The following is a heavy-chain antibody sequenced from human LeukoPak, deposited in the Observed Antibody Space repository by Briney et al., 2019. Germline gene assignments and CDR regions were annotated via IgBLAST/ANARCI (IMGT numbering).Heavy chain of an antibody. CDR2: INPNSGGT. J-gene: IGHJ3*02. CDR3: ARENFIFGVVMRSNAFDI. V-gene: IGHV1-2*02. Sequence: ASVKVSCKASGYTFTGYYMHRVRQAPGQGLEWMGWINPNSGGTNYAQKFQGRVTMTRDTSISTAYMELSRLRSDDTAVYYCARENFIFGVVMRSNAFDIWGQGTMVTVSS. D-gene: IGHD3-3*02. CDR1: GYTFTGYY.